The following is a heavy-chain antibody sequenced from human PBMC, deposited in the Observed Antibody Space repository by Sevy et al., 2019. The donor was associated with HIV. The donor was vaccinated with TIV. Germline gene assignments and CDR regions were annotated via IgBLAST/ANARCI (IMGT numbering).Heavy chain of an antibody. CDR3: ARASGPTVGAYFDY. V-gene: IGHV1-2*06. D-gene: IGHD3-10*01. CDR2: ISPNSGGT. CDR1: GYSFTAYF. J-gene: IGHJ4*02. Sequence: ASVKVSCRASGYSFTAYFLHWVRQAPGQGLEWMGRISPNSGGTVYAQNFQDRVTMTRDTSGTTAYMEVTRLKSDDTALYYCARASGPTVGAYFDYWGQGTLVTVSS.